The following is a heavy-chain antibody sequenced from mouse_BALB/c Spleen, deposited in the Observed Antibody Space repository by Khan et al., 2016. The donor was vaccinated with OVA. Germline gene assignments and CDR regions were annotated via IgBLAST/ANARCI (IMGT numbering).Heavy chain of an antibody. CDR1: GFTFSTYG. V-gene: IGHV5-6*01. CDR2: ISSGGSYT. CDR3: ARLAYYYDSEGFAY. Sequence: EVELVESGGDLVKPEGSLKLSCAASGFTFSTYGMCWVRQTPDKRLEWVATISSGGSYTYYPDSVQGRFTISRDNAKNTLYLQLSSLKSEDTAMFYCARLAYYYDSEGFAYWGQGTLVTVSA. D-gene: IGHD1-1*01. J-gene: IGHJ3*01.